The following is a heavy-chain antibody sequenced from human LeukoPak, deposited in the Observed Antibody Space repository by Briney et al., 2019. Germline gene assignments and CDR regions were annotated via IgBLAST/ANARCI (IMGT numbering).Heavy chain of an antibody. V-gene: IGHV1-18*01. CDR3: ARDGYFDY. CDR1: GYTFSTFG. Sequence: GASVKLSCKASGYTFSTFGIAWVRQAPGQGLEWMGWISGYNGNTNYAQKFQGRVTMTTDTTTTTAYMELRSLRSDDTAVYYCARDGYFDYWGQGTLVTVSS. CDR2: ISGYNGNT. J-gene: IGHJ4*02.